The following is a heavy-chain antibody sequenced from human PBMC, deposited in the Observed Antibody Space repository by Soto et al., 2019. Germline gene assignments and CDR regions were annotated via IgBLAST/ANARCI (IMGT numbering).Heavy chain of an antibody. Sequence: SETLSLTCAVYGGSFSGYYWSWIRQPPGKGLEWIGEINHSGSTNYNPSLKSRVTISVDTSKNQFSLKLSSVTAADTAVYYCAAYSNSYNWFDPWGQGTLVT. CDR2: INHSGST. J-gene: IGHJ5*02. V-gene: IGHV4-34*01. CDR1: GGSFSGYY. CDR3: AAYSNSYNWFDP. D-gene: IGHD4-4*01.